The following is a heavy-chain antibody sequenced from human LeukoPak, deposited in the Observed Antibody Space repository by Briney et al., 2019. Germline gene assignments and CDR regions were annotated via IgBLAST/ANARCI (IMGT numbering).Heavy chain of an antibody. J-gene: IGHJ4*02. CDR1: GGSISGYY. Sequence: SETLSLTCTVSGGSISGYYWSWIRQPPGKGLEWIGYIYYSGSTKYNPSLKSRVTISVDASKSQFSLRLSSLTAADTAVYYCARGALDTKTRFDYWGQGTLVTVSS. CDR3: ARGALDTKTRFDY. D-gene: IGHD5-18*01. V-gene: IGHV4-59*01. CDR2: IYYSGST.